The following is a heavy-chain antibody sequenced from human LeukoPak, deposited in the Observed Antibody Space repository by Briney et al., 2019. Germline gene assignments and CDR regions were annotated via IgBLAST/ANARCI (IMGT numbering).Heavy chain of an antibody. CDR3: ARLCIGYGYPYCWDV. CDR1: GYSFTSYW. V-gene: IGHV5-51*01. D-gene: IGHD5-18*01. J-gene: IGHJ6*04. Sequence: GESLKIPCKGSGYSFTSYWIGWVRQMPGKGLGWMGFIYPGDSDTRYSPFFEGPVTHSAVQCISTAFRQRGRLEGSGPAVNCGARLCIGYGYPYCWDVWGEGTTVIVSS. CDR2: IYPGDSDT.